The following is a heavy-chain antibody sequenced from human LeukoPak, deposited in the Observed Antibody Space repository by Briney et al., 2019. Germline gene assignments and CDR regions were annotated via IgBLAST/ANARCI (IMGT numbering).Heavy chain of an antibody. V-gene: IGHV4-39*07. CDR2: IYYSGST. J-gene: IGHJ3*02. CDR1: GDSISSTNYY. D-gene: IGHD2-2*01. CDR3: ARGTSFEIYGAFDI. Sequence: SETLSLTCTVSGDSISSTNYYWGWIRQPPGKGLEWIGSIYYSGSTYYNPSLESRVTISVDTSKNQFSLKLSSVTAADTAVYYCARGTSFEIYGAFDIWGQGTMVTVSS.